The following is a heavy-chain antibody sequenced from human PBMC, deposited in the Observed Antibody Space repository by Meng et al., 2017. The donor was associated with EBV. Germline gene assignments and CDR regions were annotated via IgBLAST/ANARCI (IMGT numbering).Heavy chain of an antibody. V-gene: IGHV1-69*01. D-gene: IGHD3-10*01. Sequence: VQLLHAGAEVKKPGSAVKVSCRTSGGTFRSDAVSWVRQAPGQGLEWMGGLIPMVGAPHYAQKFQGRVTIIADESTSTHSMELNSLRSEDTAMYYCASESGRGFTPDYWGQGTLVTVSS. CDR3: ASESGRGFTPDY. CDR2: LIPMVGAP. CDR1: GGTFRSDA. J-gene: IGHJ4*02.